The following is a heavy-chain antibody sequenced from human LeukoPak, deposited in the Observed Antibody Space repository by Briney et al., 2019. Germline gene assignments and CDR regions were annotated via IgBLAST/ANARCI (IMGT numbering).Heavy chain of an antibody. Sequence: GGSLRLSCAASGFTFSSYAMHWVRQAPGKGLEWVAVISYDVINKYYGDSVRGRFTISRDNSKNTLYLQMNSLRAGDTAVYYCAKADDSSGYYISLFDYWGQGTLVTVSS. V-gene: IGHV3-30-3*01. CDR1: GFTFSSYA. CDR2: ISYDVINK. J-gene: IGHJ4*02. D-gene: IGHD3-22*01. CDR3: AKADDSSGYYISLFDY.